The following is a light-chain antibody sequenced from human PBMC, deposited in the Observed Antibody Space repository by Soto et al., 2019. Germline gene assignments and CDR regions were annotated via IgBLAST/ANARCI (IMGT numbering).Light chain of an antibody. CDR2: EGH. J-gene: IGLJ1*01. Sequence: QSALAQPASVSLSPGQSITISCTGASGYVGTYSLVSWYQQHPGKAPKVVIYEGHKRPSGVPDRFSGSTSVNTASLTISGLQTDDEADYYCCLYVDATTYVFGTGAKVTVL. CDR1: SGYVGTYSL. V-gene: IGLV2-23*01. CDR3: CLYVDATTYV.